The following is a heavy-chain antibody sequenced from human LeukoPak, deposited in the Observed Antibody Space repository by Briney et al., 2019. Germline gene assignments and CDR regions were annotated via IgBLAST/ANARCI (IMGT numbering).Heavy chain of an antibody. CDR3: ARRVPYYGDYVNYYYYYMDV. Sequence: ASVKVSCKVSGYTLTELSMHWVRQAPGQGLEWMGWINPNSGGTNYAQKFQGRVTMTRDTSISTAYMELSRLRSDDTAVYYCARRVPYYGDYVNYYYYYMDVWGKGTTVTVSS. D-gene: IGHD4-17*01. CDR1: GYTLTELS. V-gene: IGHV1-2*02. J-gene: IGHJ6*03. CDR2: INPNSGGT.